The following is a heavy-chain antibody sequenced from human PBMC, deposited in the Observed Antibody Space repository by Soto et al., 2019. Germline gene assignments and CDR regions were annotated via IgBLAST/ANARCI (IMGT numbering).Heavy chain of an antibody. J-gene: IGHJ4*02. CDR1: GFTFSSYG. Sequence: GGSLRLSCAASGFTFSSYGMHWVRQAPGKGLEWVAVISYDGSNKYYADSVKGRFTISRDNSKNTLYLQMNSLRAEDTAVYYCAKDMGLVGAPTTGPVGPRATFTSFDYWGQGTLVTVSS. CDR2: ISYDGSNK. D-gene: IGHD1-26*01. CDR3: AKDMGLVGAPTTGPVGPRATFTSFDY. V-gene: IGHV3-30*18.